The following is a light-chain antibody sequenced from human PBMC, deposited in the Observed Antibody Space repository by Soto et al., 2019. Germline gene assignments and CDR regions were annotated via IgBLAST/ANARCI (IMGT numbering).Light chain of an antibody. J-gene: IGKJ2*02. V-gene: IGKV2-28*01. CDR3: MQALQTWT. Sequence: DIVMTQSPLSLPVTPGEPASISCRSSQSLLHSNGYNYLDWYLQKPGQSPQLLIYLGSNRASGVPDRFSGSGSGTDFTLKSSRVEAEDVGVYYCMQALQTWTFGQGTKLEIK. CDR2: LGS. CDR1: QSLLHSNGYNY.